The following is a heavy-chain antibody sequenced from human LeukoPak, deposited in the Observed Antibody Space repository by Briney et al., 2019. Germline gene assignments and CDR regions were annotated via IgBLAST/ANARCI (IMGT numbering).Heavy chain of an antibody. CDR1: GFTFSSYS. CDR2: ISSSSSTI. CDR3: ATDRNSGKYYDY. J-gene: IGHJ4*02. V-gene: IGHV3-48*02. D-gene: IGHD1-26*01. Sequence: GGSLRLSCATSGFTFSSYSMNWVRQAPGKGLEWVSYISSSSSTIYYADSVKGRFTISRDNAKNSLYLQMNSLRDEDTAVYYCATDRNSGKYYDYWGQGTLVTVSS.